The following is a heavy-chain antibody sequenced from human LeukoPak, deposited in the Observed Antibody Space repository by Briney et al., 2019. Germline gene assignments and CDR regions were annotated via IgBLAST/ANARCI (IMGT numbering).Heavy chain of an antibody. J-gene: IGHJ4*02. CDR1: GFTFSDYY. D-gene: IGHD3-22*01. CDR2: IGGSGSTI. CDR3: ARDPFGVTMIVGDY. V-gene: IGHV3-11*01. Sequence: PGGSLRLSCAASGFTFSDYYMSWIRQAPGKGLEWVSYIGGSGSTIYYAGSVKGRFTISRDNTKNSLSLQMNSLRAEDTAVYYCARDPFGVTMIVGDYWGQGTLVTVSS.